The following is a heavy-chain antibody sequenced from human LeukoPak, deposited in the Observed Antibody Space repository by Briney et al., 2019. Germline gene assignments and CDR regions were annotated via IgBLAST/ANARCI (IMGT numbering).Heavy chain of an antibody. CDR1: GGSFSGYY. D-gene: IGHD4-17*01. V-gene: IGHV4-34*01. CDR3: ARGGSTVTTGYNWFDP. J-gene: IGHJ5*02. Sequence: SETLSLTCAVYGGSFSGYYWSWIRQPPGKGLEWIGEINHSGSTNYNPSLKSRVTISVDTSKNQFSLKLSSVTAADTAVYYCARGGSTVTTGYNWFDPWGQGTLVTVSS. CDR2: INHSGST.